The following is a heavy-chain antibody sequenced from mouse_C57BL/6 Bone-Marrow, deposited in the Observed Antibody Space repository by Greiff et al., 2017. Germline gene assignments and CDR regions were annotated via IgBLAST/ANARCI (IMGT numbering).Heavy chain of an antibody. J-gene: IGHJ2*01. CDR2: IYPGSGST. Sequence: VQLQQPGAELVKPGASVKMSCKASGYTFTSYWITWVKQRPGQGLEWIGDIYPGSGSTNYNEKFKSKATLTVDTSSSTAYMPLSSLTSEDSAVYYCARRGWLLRDFDYWGQGTTLTVSS. CDR1: GYTFTSYW. CDR3: ARRGWLLRDFDY. D-gene: IGHD2-3*01. V-gene: IGHV1-55*01.